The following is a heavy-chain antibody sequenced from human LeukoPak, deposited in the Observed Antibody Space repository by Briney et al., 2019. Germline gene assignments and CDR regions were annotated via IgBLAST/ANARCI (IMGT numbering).Heavy chain of an antibody. CDR2: TRYDGSNK. CDR1: GFTFSSYG. J-gene: IGHJ6*03. Sequence: GGSLRLSCAASGFTFSSYGMHWVRQAPGKGLEWVAFTRYDGSNKYYADSVKGRFTISRDNSKNTLYLQMNSLRAEDTAVYYCARDYNRFFYYYMDVWGKGTTVTVSS. V-gene: IGHV3-30*02. D-gene: IGHD1-1*01. CDR3: ARDYNRFFYYYMDV.